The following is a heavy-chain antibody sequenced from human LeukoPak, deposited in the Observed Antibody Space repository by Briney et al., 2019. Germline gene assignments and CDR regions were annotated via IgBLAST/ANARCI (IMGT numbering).Heavy chain of an antibody. CDR3: ARGSPHDY. Sequence: GGSLRLSCAASGFTFSSYAMHWVRQAPGKGREGVAVISYDGSNKYYADSVKGRFTISRDNSKNTLYLQMNSLRAEDTAVYYCARGSPHDYWGQGTLVTVSS. V-gene: IGHV3-30*04. J-gene: IGHJ4*02. CDR2: ISYDGSNK. CDR1: GFTFSSYA.